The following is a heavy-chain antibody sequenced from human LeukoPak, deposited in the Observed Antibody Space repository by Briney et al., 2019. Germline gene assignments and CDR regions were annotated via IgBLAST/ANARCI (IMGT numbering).Heavy chain of an antibody. CDR1: GFIFSNYA. J-gene: IGHJ4*02. V-gene: IGHV3-23*01. Sequence: GGSLGLSCAAAGFIFSNYATSWVRQAPGKGLEWVSAIGAGGSYTYYADSVKGRFTISRDNSKNTLYLQMNSLRAEDTAVYYCAKDGYSGYGYYFDYSGQGTQVTVSS. CDR2: IGAGGSYT. CDR3: AKDGYSGYGYYFDY. D-gene: IGHD5-12*01.